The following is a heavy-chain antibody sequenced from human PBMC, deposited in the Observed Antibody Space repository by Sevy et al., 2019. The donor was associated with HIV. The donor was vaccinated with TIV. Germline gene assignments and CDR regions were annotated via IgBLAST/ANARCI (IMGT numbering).Heavy chain of an antibody. Sequence: GESLKISCKGSGYSFTTYWIGWVRQKPGKGLEWMGITFPGDSDTRYSPSCQGQVTISADNSISTAYLQWGSLKASDTAIYYCARARGIPHYYYGMDVWGQGTTVTVSS. J-gene: IGHJ6*02. CDR3: ARARGIPHYYYGMDV. CDR2: TFPGDSDT. CDR1: GYSFTTYW. D-gene: IGHD1-26*01. V-gene: IGHV5-51*01.